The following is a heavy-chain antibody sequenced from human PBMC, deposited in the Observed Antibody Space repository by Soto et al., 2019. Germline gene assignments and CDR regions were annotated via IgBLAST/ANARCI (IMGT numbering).Heavy chain of an antibody. J-gene: IGHJ4*02. Sequence: QVQLVESGGGVVQPGRSLRLSCAASGFTFSSYAMHWVRQAPGKGLEWVAVISYDGSNKYYADSVKGRFTISRDNSKNTRYLHMNSLRAEDTAVYYCARPWIAVAGTVRWGYFDYWGQGSLVTVSS. CDR3: ARPWIAVAGTVRWGYFDY. CDR1: GFTFSSYA. V-gene: IGHV3-30-3*01. CDR2: ISYDGSNK. D-gene: IGHD6-19*01.